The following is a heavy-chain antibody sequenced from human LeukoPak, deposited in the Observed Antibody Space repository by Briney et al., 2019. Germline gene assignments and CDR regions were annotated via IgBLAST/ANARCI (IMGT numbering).Heavy chain of an antibody. V-gene: IGHV1-24*01. Sequence: ASVKVSCKVSGYTLTELSMHWVRQAPGKGLEWMGGFDPEDGETIYAQKFQGRVTMTEGTSTDTAYMELSSLRSEDTAVYYCATGASSIEYFQHWGQGTLVTVSS. CDR2: FDPEDGET. D-gene: IGHD6-13*01. CDR3: ATGASSIEYFQH. CDR1: GYTLTELS. J-gene: IGHJ1*01.